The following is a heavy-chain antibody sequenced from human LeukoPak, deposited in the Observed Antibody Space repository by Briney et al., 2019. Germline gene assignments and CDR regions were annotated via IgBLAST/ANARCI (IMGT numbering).Heavy chain of an antibody. D-gene: IGHD4-17*01. Sequence: GGSLRLSCAASGFTFSNAWMSWVRQAPGKGLEWVGRIKSKTDGGTTDYAAPVKGRFTISRDDSKNTLCLQMNSLKTEDTAVYCCTTFYGEHPGEYYYYYYGMDVWGKGTTVTVSS. CDR3: TTFYGEHPGEYYYYYYGMDV. CDR1: GFTFSNAW. V-gene: IGHV3-15*01. J-gene: IGHJ6*04. CDR2: IKSKTDGGTT.